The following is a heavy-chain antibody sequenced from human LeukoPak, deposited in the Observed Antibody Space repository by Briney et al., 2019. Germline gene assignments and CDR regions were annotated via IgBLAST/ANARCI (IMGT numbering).Heavy chain of an antibody. J-gene: IGHJ6*02. Sequence: SVKVSCKASGYTFTTYDINWVRQATGQALEWMGWITPFNGNTNYAQKFQDRVTITRDRSMSTAYMELSSLRSEDTAMYYCASCFRGGDCYLYGMDVWGQGTTVTVSS. D-gene: IGHD2-21*02. V-gene: IGHV1-45*02. CDR1: GYTFTTYD. CDR3: ASCFRGGDCYLYGMDV. CDR2: ITPFNGNT.